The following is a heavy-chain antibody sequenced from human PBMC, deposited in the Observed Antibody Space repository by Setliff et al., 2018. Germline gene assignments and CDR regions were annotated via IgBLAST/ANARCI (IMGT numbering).Heavy chain of an antibody. V-gene: IGHV1-18*01. J-gene: IGHJ4*02. D-gene: IGHD3-22*01. CDR3: ARRVSYDSSGYPLGY. CDR2: ISAYNGNT. CDR1: GYTFTSYG. Sequence: GASVKVSCKASGYTFTSYGISWVRQAPGQGLEWMGWISAYNGNTNYAQKLQGRVTMTTDTSTSTAYMELRSLRSDDTAVYFCARRVSYDSSGYPLGYWGQGTLVTVSS.